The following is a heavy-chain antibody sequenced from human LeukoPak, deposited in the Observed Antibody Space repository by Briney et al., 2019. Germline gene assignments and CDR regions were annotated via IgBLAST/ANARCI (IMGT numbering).Heavy chain of an antibody. V-gene: IGHV4-30-2*01. CDR2: IYHSGST. J-gene: IGHJ4*02. D-gene: IGHD1-26*01. CDR1: GGSISSGGYS. CDR3: ARHTSGSYFTFDY. Sequence: PSESLSLTCAVSGGSISSGGYSWSWIRQPPGKGLEWIGYIYHSGSTYYNPSLKSRVTISVDRSKNQFSLKLSSVTAADTAVYYCARHTSGSYFTFDYWGQGTLVTVSS.